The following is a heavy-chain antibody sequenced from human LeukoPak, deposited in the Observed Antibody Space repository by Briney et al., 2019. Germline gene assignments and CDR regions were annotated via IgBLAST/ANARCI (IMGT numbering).Heavy chain of an antibody. CDR3: ARDPSGYFNY. V-gene: IGHV4-39*02. CDR2: IYYSGST. D-gene: IGHD3-22*01. J-gene: IGHJ4*02. Sequence: SETLSLTCTVSGGSISSSSYYWGWIRQPPGKGLEWIGSIYYSGSTYYNPSLKSRVTISVDTSKNQFSLKLSSVTTADTAKYYCARDPSGYFNYWGQGILVTVSS. CDR1: GGSISSSSYY.